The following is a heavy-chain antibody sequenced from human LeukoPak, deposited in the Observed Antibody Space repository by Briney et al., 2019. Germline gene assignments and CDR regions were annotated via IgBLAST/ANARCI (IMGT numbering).Heavy chain of an antibody. J-gene: IGHJ4*02. CDR1: GFTFSSWT. D-gene: IGHD3-16*01. CDR2: ISSGGGTT. CDR3: AKLAGEVDY. Sequence: GGSLRLSCAASGFTFSSWTMSWVRQAPGKGLEWVSAISSGGGTTWFADSVKGRFTTSRDNSKNTLYLQMNSLRAEDTAVYFCAKLAGEVDYWGQGTLVTVSS. V-gene: IGHV3-23*01.